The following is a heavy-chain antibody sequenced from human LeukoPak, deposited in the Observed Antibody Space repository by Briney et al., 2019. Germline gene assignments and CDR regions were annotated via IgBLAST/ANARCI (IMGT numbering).Heavy chain of an antibody. CDR3: ARDRYSSSFRRPDLFDP. V-gene: IGHV3-48*03. CDR1: GFTFSSYE. Sequence: GGSLRLSCAASGFTFSSYEMNWVRQTPGKGLEWVSYISSSGSTIYYADSVKGRFTISRDNAKNSLYLQMNSLRAEDTAVYYCARDRYSSSFRRPDLFDPWGQGTLVTVSS. D-gene: IGHD6-6*01. J-gene: IGHJ5*02. CDR2: ISSSGSTI.